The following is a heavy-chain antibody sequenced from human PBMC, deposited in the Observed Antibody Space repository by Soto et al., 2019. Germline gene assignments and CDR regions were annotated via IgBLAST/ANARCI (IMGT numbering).Heavy chain of an antibody. CDR1: GFTFADYT. J-gene: IGHJ6*02. Sequence: PGGSLRLCCAASGFTFADYTMHWVRQAPGNRLEWVSLIGWAGGRTYYADAVKGRFTIARDNSKNSLYLQRNSLRTEDTSLYYCAKGDTAMVKLAYYSGMDVWGQGTTVTVSS. V-gene: IGHV3-43*01. D-gene: IGHD5-18*01. CDR2: IGWAGGRT. CDR3: AKGDTAMVKLAYYSGMDV.